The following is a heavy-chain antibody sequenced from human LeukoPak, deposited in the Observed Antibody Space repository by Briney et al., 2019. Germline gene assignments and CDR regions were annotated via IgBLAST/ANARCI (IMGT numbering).Heavy chain of an antibody. D-gene: IGHD3-16*01. V-gene: IGHV3-74*01. J-gene: IGHJ4*02. Sequence: GGSLRLSWAASGFTFSSSRMLWVRQTPGKGLVWVSNINTDGSSTNYADSVKGRFAISRDNAKNTLYLQMDSLRVEDTAIYYCVRSWGEDYWGQGTLVTVSS. CDR2: INTDGSST. CDR3: VRSWGEDY. CDR1: GFTFSSSR.